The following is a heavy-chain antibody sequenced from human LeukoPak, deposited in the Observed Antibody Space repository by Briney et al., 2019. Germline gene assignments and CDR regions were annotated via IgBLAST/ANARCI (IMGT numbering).Heavy chain of an antibody. D-gene: IGHD6-13*01. V-gene: IGHV4-4*02. CDR3: ASLPWIAAAAPRYYFDY. J-gene: IGHJ4*02. Sequence: PSGTLSLTCAVSGGSISSSNWWSWVRQPPGKGLEWIGEIYHSGSTNYNPSLKSRVTISVDTSKNQFSLKLSSVTAADTAVYYCASLPWIAAAAPRYYFDYWGQGTLVTVSS. CDR2: IYHSGST. CDR1: GGSISSSNW.